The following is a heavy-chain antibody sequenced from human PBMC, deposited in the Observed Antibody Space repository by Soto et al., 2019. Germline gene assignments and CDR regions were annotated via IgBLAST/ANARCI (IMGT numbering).Heavy chain of an antibody. D-gene: IGHD3-9*01. J-gene: IGHJ4*02. CDR2: ISAYNGNT. Sequence: ASGYTFTSYGISWVRQAPGQGLEWMGWISAYNGNTNYAQKLQGRVTMTTDTSTSTAYMELRSLRSDDTAVYYCARDRYDILTGYSPHDYWGQGTLVTVSS. V-gene: IGHV1-18*01. CDR1: GYTFTSYG. CDR3: ARDRYDILTGYSPHDY.